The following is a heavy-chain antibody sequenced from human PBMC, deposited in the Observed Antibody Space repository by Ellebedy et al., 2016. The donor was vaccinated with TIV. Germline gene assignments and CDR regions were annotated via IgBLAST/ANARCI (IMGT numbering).Heavy chain of an antibody. V-gene: IGHV3-30*03. D-gene: IGHD5-12*01. CDR3: ARDRKRSGNEKNYWYYYGMDV. CDR1: GFTFSTFA. J-gene: IGHJ6*02. CDR2: ISYDGTNK. Sequence: GESLKISCAASGFTFSTFAMHWVRQAPGKGLEWVAIISYDGTNKYFADSVKGRVTISRDNSKNTVSLQMNSLRAEDTAVYYCARDRKRSGNEKNYWYYYGMDVWGQGTTVTVSS.